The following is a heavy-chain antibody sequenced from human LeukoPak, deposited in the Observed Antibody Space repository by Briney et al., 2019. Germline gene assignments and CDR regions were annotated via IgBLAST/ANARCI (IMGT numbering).Heavy chain of an antibody. CDR1: RFTFSSYT. J-gene: IGHJ4*02. V-gene: IGHV3-23*01. CDR2: TSGSGGST. D-gene: IGHD5-24*01. CDR3: AKEGDGFFDY. Sequence: GGSLRLSCAASRFTFSSYTMTWVRQAPGKGLEWVSATSGSGGSTYYADSVKGRFTISRDNSKNTLYLQMNSLRAEDTAVYYCAKEGDGFFDYWGQGTLVTVSS.